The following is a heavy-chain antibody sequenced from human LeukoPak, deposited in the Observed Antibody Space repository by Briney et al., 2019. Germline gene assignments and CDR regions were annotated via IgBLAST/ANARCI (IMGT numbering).Heavy chain of an antibody. CDR1: GGSFSGYY. Sequence: SETLSRTCAVYGGSFSGYYWSWIRQPPGKGREWMGEINHSGSTNYNPSLKSRVTISVDTSKNQFCLKLSSVTAEDTAVYYCARGITIFGVVTRGRWFDPWGQGTLVTVFS. D-gene: IGHD3-3*01. J-gene: IGHJ5*02. V-gene: IGHV4-34*01. CDR2: INHSGST. CDR3: ARGITIFGVVTRGRWFDP.